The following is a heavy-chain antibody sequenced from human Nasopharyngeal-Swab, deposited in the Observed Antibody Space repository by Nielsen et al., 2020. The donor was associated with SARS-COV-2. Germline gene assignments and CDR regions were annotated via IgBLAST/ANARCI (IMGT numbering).Heavy chain of an antibody. J-gene: IGHJ6*03. CDR3: ARPDGYYYYYYMDV. CDR1: GFTFSSYW. V-gene: IGHV3-7*01. Sequence: GGSLRLSCAASGFTFSSYWMSWVRQAPGKGLEWVANIKQDGSEKYYVDSVKGRFTISRDNAKNSLCLQMNSLRAEDTAVYYCARPDGYYYYYYMDVWGKGTTVTVSS. D-gene: IGHD1-14*01. CDR2: IKQDGSEK.